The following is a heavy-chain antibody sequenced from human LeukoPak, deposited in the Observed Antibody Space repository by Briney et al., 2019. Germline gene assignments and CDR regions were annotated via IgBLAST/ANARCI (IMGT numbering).Heavy chain of an antibody. J-gene: IGHJ4*02. CDR2: ISSSSSYI. D-gene: IGHD1-1*01. CDR3: ARVPGTSLDY. V-gene: IGHV3-21*01. Sequence: GSPRLSCAASGFTFSSYSMNWVRQAPGKGLEWVSSISSSSSYIYYADSVKGRFTISRDNAKNSLYLQMNSLRAEDTAVYYCARVPGTSLDYWGQGSLVTVSS. CDR1: GFTFSSYS.